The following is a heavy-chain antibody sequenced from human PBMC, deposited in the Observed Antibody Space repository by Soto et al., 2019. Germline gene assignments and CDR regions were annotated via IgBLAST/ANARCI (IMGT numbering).Heavy chain of an antibody. J-gene: IGHJ4*02. CDR3: AKRSCSSTFDY. V-gene: IGHV3-23*01. CDR2: ISGSDDST. CDR1: GFTFSSYA. Sequence: EVQLLESGGGLVQPGESLRLSCAASGFTFSSYAMSWVRQAPGKGLEWVSVISGSDDSTYYADSVKGRFTISRDNSKNTMSPQMNSLRAQGTAVYYCAKRSCSSTFDYWGQGTLVTVSS. D-gene: IGHD6-6*01.